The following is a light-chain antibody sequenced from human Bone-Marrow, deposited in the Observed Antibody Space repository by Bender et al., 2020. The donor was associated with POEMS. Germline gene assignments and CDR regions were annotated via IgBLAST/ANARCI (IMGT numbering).Light chain of an antibody. CDR1: NRDIGGYNY. CDR2: DVT. V-gene: IGLV2-14*01. J-gene: IGLJ2*01. Sequence: QSALTQPPSASGSPGQTVTISCTGTNRDIGGYNYVAWYQQHPAKVPRLMIYDVTHRPSGVSNRFSGSKSGNTASLTISGLQADDEADYYCSSYTSDSTVVFGGGTKLTVL. CDR3: SSYTSDSTVV.